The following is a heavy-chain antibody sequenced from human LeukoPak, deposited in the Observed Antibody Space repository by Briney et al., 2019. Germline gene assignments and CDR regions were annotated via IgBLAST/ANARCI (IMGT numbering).Heavy chain of an antibody. CDR2: IYHSGST. Sequence: SETLSLTCTVSGYSISSGYYWGWIRQPPGKGLEWIGSIYHSGSTYYNPSLKSRVTISVDTSKNQFSLKLSSVTAADTAVYYCARDPFLLWFGELLDMDVWGQGTTVTVSS. J-gene: IGHJ6*02. D-gene: IGHD3-10*01. V-gene: IGHV4-38-2*02. CDR1: GYSISSGYY. CDR3: ARDPFLLWFGELLDMDV.